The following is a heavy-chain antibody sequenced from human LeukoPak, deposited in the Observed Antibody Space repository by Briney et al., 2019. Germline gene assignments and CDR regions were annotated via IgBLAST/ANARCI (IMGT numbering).Heavy chain of an antibody. D-gene: IGHD6-19*01. CDR3: AGSITVVGTPDY. V-gene: IGHV5-51*01. CDR1: GYSFNTYW. Sequence: GESLKISCKGFGYSFNTYWIGWVRQMPGKGLEWMGIIYPRDSDTRYSPSFQGQVTISADKSISTAYLQWSSLKASDTAMYYCAGSITVVGTPDYWGQGTLVTVSS. CDR2: IYPRDSDT. J-gene: IGHJ4*02.